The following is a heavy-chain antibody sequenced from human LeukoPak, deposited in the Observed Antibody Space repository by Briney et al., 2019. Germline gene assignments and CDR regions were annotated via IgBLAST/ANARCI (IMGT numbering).Heavy chain of an antibody. CDR1: GFTFSSYG. Sequence: GRSLRLSCAASGFTFSSYGMHWVRQAPGQGLEWVAVISYDGSNKYYADSLKGRFTISRDNSKDTLYLQMNGLRAEDTAVYYCAKVMDHDNSPDVDYWGQGTLVTVSS. V-gene: IGHV3-30*18. CDR2: ISYDGSNK. D-gene: IGHD5-24*01. J-gene: IGHJ4*02. CDR3: AKVMDHDNSPDVDY.